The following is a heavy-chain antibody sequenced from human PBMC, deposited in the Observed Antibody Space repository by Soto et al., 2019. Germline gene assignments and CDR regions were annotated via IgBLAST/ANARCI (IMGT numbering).Heavy chain of an antibody. D-gene: IGHD1-7*01. J-gene: IGHJ4*02. Sequence: SETLSLTCAVSGVSFTSNNWWTWVRQPPGQGLEWIGEIYRTGSTNYNPSLKSRVTISLDKSENQFSLKVTSLTAADTAVYYCASRDPGTSVDYWGQGTLVTVSS. CDR3: ASRDPGTSVDY. CDR2: IYRTGST. CDR1: GVSFTSNNW. V-gene: IGHV4-4*02.